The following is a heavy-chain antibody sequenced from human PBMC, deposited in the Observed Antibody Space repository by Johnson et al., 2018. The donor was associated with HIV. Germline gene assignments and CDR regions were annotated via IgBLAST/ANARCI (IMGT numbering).Heavy chain of an antibody. CDR2: IRSKDYGGTT. J-gene: IGHJ3*02. CDR1: KFTFGYFA. Sequence: VQLVESGGGLVQPGGSLRLSCTASKFTFGYFAMTWVRQAPGEGLEWVGFIRSKDYGGTTEYAASVKGRFTVSRDNSKNKLYLQMNSLRAEDTAVYYCARDRNIAARQDAFDIWGQGTMVTVSS. D-gene: IGHD6-6*01. CDR3: ARDRNIAARQDAFDI. V-gene: IGHV3-49*04.